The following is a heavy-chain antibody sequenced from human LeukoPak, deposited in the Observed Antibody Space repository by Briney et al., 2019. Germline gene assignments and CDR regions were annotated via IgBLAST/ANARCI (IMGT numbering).Heavy chain of an antibody. V-gene: IGHV4-34*01. CDR2: INHSGST. Sequence: SEALSLTCAVYGGSFSGYYWSWIRQPPGKGLEWIGEINHSGSTNYNPSLKSRVTISVDTSKNQFSLKLSSVTAADTAVYYCARGVWFDPWGQGTLVTVSS. CDR3: ARGVWFDP. CDR1: GGSFSGYY. J-gene: IGHJ5*02.